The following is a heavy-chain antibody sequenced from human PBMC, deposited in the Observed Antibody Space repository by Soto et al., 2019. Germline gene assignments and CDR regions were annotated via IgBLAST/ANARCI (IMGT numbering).Heavy chain of an antibody. D-gene: IGHD3-10*01. Sequence: SETLSLTCAVSGGSINNSSFYWGWVRQPPGKRLEWIGSIYYSGSAYYNPSLKSRLTISVDTSKNQFSLNLSSVTAADTAVYFCARRPLVRGIIPYYFDSWGQGTLVTVSS. CDR1: GGSINNSSFY. J-gene: IGHJ4*02. V-gene: IGHV4-39*01. CDR2: IYYSGSA. CDR3: ARRPLVRGIIPYYFDS.